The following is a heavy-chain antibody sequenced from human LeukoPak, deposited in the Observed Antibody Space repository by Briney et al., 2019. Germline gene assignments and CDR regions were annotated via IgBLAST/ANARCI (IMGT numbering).Heavy chain of an antibody. J-gene: IGHJ4*02. V-gene: IGHV4-61*01. CDR1: GGSVSSGSYY. CDR3: ATIPYSSDSYYYFDY. D-gene: IGHD2-21*01. Sequence: PLETLSLTCTVSGGSVSSGSYYWSWIRQPPGKGLEWIAYMYYRGSTNYNPSLKSRVTISVDASKNQFSLKLSSVTAADTAVYYCATIPYSSDSYYYFDYWGQGTLVTVSS. CDR2: MYYRGST.